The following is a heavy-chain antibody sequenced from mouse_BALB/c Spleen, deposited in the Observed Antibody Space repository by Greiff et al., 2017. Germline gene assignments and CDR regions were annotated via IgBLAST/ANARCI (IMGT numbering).Heavy chain of an antibody. J-gene: IGHJ3*01. V-gene: IGHV1-7*01. CDR1: GYTFTSYW. Sequence: LQESGAELAKPGASVKMSCKASGYTFTSYWMHWVKQRPGQGLEWIGYINPSTGYTEYNQKFKDKATLTADKSSSTAYMQLSSLTSEDSAVYYCARSNWSWFAYWGQGTLVTVSA. CDR3: ARSNWSWFAY. CDR2: INPSTGYT. D-gene: IGHD4-1*01.